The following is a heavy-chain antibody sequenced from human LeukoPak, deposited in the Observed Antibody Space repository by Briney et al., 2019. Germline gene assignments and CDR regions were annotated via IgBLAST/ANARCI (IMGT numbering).Heavy chain of an antibody. CDR3: ARSGFGSSWYFDY. V-gene: IGHV3-7*05. CDR2: IKQDGSEK. J-gene: IGHJ4*02. Sequence: GGSLRLSCAASGFMFSNYWMSWVRQAPGKGLEWVANIKQDGSEKYYVDSVKGRFTISRDNAKKSLYLQMNSLRPEDTAVYYCARSGFGSSWYFDYWGQGTLVTVSS. CDR1: GFMFSNYW. D-gene: IGHD6-13*01.